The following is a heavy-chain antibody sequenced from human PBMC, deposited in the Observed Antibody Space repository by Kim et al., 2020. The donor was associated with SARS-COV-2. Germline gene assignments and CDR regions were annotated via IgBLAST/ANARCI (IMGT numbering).Heavy chain of an antibody. CDR2: T. V-gene: IGHV4-4*07. J-gene: IGHJ4*02. CDR3: AGGIGDGYKWNC. D-gene: IGHD1-1*01. Sequence: TNYTPSRKSRVPMSADTSKNQFSLKLNSVTAADTAVYYCAGGIGDGYKWNCWGQGTLVTVSS.